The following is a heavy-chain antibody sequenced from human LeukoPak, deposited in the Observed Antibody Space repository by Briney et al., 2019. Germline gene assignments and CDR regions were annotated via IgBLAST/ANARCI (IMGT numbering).Heavy chain of an antibody. CDR1: GYSISSGDY. CDR3: ARAGYYFYYMDV. CDR2: ISYSGST. Sequence: SETLPLTCIVSGYSISSGDYWSWIRQPPGKGLEWIGYISYSGSTNYDPSLKSRVAVSLDTSKNQFSLKLTSVTAADTAVYYCARAGYYFYYMDVWGKGTTVTVSS. V-gene: IGHV4-61*08. J-gene: IGHJ6*03.